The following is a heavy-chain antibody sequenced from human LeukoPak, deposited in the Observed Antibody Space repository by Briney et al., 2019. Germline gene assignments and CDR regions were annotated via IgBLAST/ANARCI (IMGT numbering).Heavy chain of an antibody. CDR2: IIPIFGTA. D-gene: IGHD6-6*01. J-gene: IGHJ6*03. CDR1: GYTFTSYA. Sequence: GASVKVSCKASGYTFTSYAISWVRQAPGQGLEWMGRIIPIFGTANYAQKFQGRVTITTDESTSTAYMELSSLRSEDTAVYYCARDQRSSSSPYYYYYYMDVWGKGTTVTVSS. CDR3: ARDQRSSSSPYYYYYYMDV. V-gene: IGHV1-69*05.